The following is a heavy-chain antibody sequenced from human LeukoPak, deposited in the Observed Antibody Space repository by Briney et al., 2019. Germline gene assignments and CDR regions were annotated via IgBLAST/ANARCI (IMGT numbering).Heavy chain of an antibody. J-gene: IGHJ4*02. CDR2: ISSSGITI. V-gene: IGHV3-11*01. D-gene: IGHD3-22*01. CDR3: ARAGSHYDSSGYMSFDY. Sequence: GGSLRLSCAASGFTFSDYYMSWIRQAPGKGLEWVSYISSSGITIYYADSVKGRFTISRDNAKNSPYLQMNSLRAEDTAVYYCARAGSHYDSSGYMSFDYWGQGTLVTVSS. CDR1: GFTFSDYY.